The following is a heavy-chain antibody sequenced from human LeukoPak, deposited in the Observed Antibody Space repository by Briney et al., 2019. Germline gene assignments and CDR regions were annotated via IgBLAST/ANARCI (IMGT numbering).Heavy chain of an antibody. CDR1: GFTFSSYE. D-gene: IGHD2-2*01. Sequence: GGSLRLSCAASGFTFSSYEINWFRQAPGKGXXXXXXINVGGSIMYYADSVKGRFTISRDNAKNSLYLQMNSLRAEDTAIYYCAKDSGTCCHYFDYWGQGTLVTVSS. J-gene: IGHJ4*02. CDR3: AKDSGTCCHYFDY. CDR2: INVGGSIM. V-gene: IGHV3-48*03.